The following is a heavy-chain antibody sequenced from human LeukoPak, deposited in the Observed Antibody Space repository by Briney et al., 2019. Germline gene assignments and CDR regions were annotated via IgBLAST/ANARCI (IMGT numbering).Heavy chain of an antibody. J-gene: IGHJ4*02. Sequence: SETLSLTCTVSGDSISSYSWCWIRQPPGEGLEWIGHVFYSGSTNYNPSLESRVTMSVETFKNQISLRLTSVTAADTAVYYCARNGGGNLDYWGQGILVTVSS. V-gene: IGHV4-59*08. CDR1: GDSISSYS. CDR2: VFYSGST. CDR3: ARNGGGNLDY. D-gene: IGHD4-23*01.